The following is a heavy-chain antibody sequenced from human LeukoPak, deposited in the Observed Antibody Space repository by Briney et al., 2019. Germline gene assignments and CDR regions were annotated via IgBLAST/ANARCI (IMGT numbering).Heavy chain of an antibody. D-gene: IGHD6-19*01. J-gene: IGHJ4*02. Sequence: GGSLRLSCAASGFTFSSYGMHWVRQAPGKGLEWVAVISYDGSNKYYADSVKGRFTISRDNSKNTLYLRMNSLRAEDTAVYYCAKDHSGWPDYWGQGTLVTVSS. V-gene: IGHV3-30*18. CDR2: ISYDGSNK. CDR1: GFTFSSYG. CDR3: AKDHSGWPDY.